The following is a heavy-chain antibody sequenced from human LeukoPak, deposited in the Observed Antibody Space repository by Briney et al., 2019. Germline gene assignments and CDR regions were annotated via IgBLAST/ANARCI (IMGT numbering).Heavy chain of an antibody. CDR2: IYYSGSI. V-gene: IGHV4-39*01. CDR3: ASILLYSGSSGIDY. Sequence: SETLSLTCTVSGGSISSSRYYWGWIRQPPGKGLEWIGSIYYSGSIYYNPSLQSRVTISIDTSKNQFSLKLSSVIAADTAVYYCASILLYSGSSGIDYWGQGILVTVSS. J-gene: IGHJ4*02. CDR1: GGSISSSRYY. D-gene: IGHD6-6*01.